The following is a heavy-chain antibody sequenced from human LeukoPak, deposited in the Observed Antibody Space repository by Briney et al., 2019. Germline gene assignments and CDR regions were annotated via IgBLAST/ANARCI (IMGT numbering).Heavy chain of an antibody. V-gene: IGHV1-8*01. CDR1: GYTFTSYD. CDR3: ARVAAAGISDDY. Sequence: ASVKVSCKASGYTFTSYDINWVRQATGQGLEWMGWMNPNSGNTGYAQKFQGRVTMTRNTSISTAYMELSSLRSEDTAVYYCARVAAAGISDDYWGQGTLLTVSS. J-gene: IGHJ4*02. CDR2: MNPNSGNT. D-gene: IGHD6-13*01.